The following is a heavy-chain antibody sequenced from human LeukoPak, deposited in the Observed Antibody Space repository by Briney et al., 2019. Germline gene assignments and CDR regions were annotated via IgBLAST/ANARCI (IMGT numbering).Heavy chain of an antibody. CDR1: GGSISSYY. D-gene: IGHD4-17*01. V-gene: IGHV4-59*01. CDR2: IYYSGST. J-gene: IGHJ4*02. CDR3: ARGEDGDLFDY. Sequence: SETLSLTCTVSGGSISSYYWSWIRQPPGKGLEWIGYIYYSGSTNYNPSLKSRVTISVDTSKNQFSLKLSSVTAADTAVYYCARGEDGDLFDYWGQGTLVTVPS.